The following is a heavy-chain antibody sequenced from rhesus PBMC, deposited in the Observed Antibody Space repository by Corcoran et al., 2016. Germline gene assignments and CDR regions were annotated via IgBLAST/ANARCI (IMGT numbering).Heavy chain of an antibody. CDR2: INGNSGST. V-gene: IGHV4-80*01. J-gene: IGHJ6*01. CDR3: ARWACSSTYCSSYGLDS. CDR1: GGSFSSYW. D-gene: IGHD2-15*01. Sequence: QVQLQESGPGLVKPSETLSLTCAVSGGSFSSYWWSWIRQPPGKGQEWFGEINGNSGSTNYNPSLKSRVTISKDASKNQFSLKLSSVTAADTAVYYCARWACSSTYCSSYGLDSWGQGVVVTVSS.